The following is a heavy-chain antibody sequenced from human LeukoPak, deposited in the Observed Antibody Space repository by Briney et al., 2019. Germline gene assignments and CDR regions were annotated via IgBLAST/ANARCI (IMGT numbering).Heavy chain of an antibody. CDR3: ARLVIVVVPDAFDI. Sequence: SETLSLTCAVYGGSFSGYYWSWIRQPPGKGLEWIGEINHSGSTNYNPSLKSRVTISVDTSKNQFSLKLSSVTAADTAVYYCARLVIVVVPDAFDIWGQGTMVTVSS. CDR2: INHSGST. V-gene: IGHV4-34*01. D-gene: IGHD3-22*01. J-gene: IGHJ3*02. CDR1: GGSFSGYY.